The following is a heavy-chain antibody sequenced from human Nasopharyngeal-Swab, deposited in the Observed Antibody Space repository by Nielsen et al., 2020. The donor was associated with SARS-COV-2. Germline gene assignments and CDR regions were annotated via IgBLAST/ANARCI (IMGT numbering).Heavy chain of an antibody. Sequence: GGSLRLSCAASGFTFDGYAMHWVRQAPGKGLEWVSGISWNSGSIGYADSVKGRFTISRDNAKNSLYLQMNSLRAEDTALYYCAKDMSPNTYYYYMDVWGKGTTVTVSS. V-gene: IGHV3-9*01. CDR1: GFTFDGYA. J-gene: IGHJ6*03. CDR3: AKDMSPNTYYYYMDV. CDR2: ISWNSGSI.